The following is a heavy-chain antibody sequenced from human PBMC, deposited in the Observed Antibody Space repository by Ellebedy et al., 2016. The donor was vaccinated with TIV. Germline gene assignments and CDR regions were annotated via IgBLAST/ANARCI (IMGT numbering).Heavy chain of an antibody. CDR1: GGSFSGYY. Sequence: MPSETLSLTCAVYGGSFSGYYWSWNRQLPGKGLEWIGEINHSGSTNYNPSLKSRVTISVDTSKNQFSLKLSSVTAADTAVYYCARSQLVLRYPRYFDLWGRGTLVTVSS. J-gene: IGHJ2*01. V-gene: IGHV4-34*01. CDR3: ARSQLVLRYPRYFDL. D-gene: IGHD3-9*01. CDR2: INHSGST.